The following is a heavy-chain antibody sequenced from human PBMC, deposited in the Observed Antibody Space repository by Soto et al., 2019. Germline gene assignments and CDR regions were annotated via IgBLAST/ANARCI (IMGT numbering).Heavy chain of an antibody. CDR2: ISSSSSTI. Sequence: GGSLRLSCAVSGFTFSTYSMNWVRQAPGKGLEWVSYISSSSSTIYYADSVKGRFTISRDNAKNSLYLQMNSLRAEDTAVYYCVRDLGIPGYWGQGTLVTVSS. CDR3: VRDLGIPGY. J-gene: IGHJ4*02. CDR1: GFTFSTYS. V-gene: IGHV3-48*01. D-gene: IGHD1-26*01.